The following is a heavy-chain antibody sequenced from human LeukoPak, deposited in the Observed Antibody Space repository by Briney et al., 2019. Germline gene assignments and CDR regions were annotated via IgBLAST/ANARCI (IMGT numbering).Heavy chain of an antibody. CDR3: ARDYGGKFDY. D-gene: IGHD4/OR15-4a*01. CDR1: GSSMTSYY. J-gene: IGHJ4*02. V-gene: IGHV4-59*01. Sequence: SETLSLTCTISGSSMTSYYWAWIRQPPGKGLEWIGSIYYSGTTNHNPSLKSRVTISVDTSKSQLSLKLSSVSAADTAVYYCARDYGGKFDYWGQGTLVTVSS. CDR2: IYYSGTT.